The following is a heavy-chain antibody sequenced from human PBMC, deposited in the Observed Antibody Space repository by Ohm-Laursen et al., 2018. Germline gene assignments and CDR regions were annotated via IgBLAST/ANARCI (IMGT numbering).Heavy chain of an antibody. CDR2: ISGDSGTT. J-gene: IGHJ5*02. D-gene: IGHD5-18*01. V-gene: IGHV3-23*01. CDR3: ARDTALYHSYNWFDP. Sequence: SLRLSCSASGITFSSCSMSWVRQAPGKGLEWVSVISGDSGTTGYADSVKGRFTISRDNSKNTLYLQMNSLRAEDTAVYYCARDTALYHSYNWFDPWGQGTLVTVSS. CDR1: GITFSSCS.